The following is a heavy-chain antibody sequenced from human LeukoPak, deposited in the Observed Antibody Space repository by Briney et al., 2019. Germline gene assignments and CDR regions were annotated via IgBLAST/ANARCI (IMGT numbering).Heavy chain of an antibody. J-gene: IGHJ4*02. Sequence: GGSLRLSCAASGFTFSSYSMNWVRQAPGKGLEWVSSISSSSSYIYYADSVKGRFTISRDKAKNSLYLQMNSLRAEDTAVYYCARDINTAMVSAPFDYWGQGTLVTVSS. V-gene: IGHV3-21*01. CDR3: ARDINTAMVSAPFDY. CDR2: ISSSSSYI. D-gene: IGHD5-18*01. CDR1: GFTFSSYS.